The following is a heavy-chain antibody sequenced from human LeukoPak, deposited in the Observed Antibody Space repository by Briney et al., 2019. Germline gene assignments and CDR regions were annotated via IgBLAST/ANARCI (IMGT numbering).Heavy chain of an antibody. Sequence: SETLSLTCTVSGGSISSGGYYWSWIRQPPGKGLEWIGYIYYSGSTNYNPSLKSRVTISVDTSKNQFSLKLSSVTAADTAVYYCARDPRLRQGYYDSSGPTGAFDIWGQGTMVTVSS. D-gene: IGHD3-22*01. CDR2: IYYSGST. V-gene: IGHV4-61*08. CDR1: GGSISSGGYY. J-gene: IGHJ3*02. CDR3: ARDPRLRQGYYDSSGPTGAFDI.